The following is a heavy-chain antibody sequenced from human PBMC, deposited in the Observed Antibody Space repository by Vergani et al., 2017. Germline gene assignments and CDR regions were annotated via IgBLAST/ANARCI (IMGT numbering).Heavy chain of an antibody. CDR2: IFYSGTT. CDR3: ARVDTQVPATSHFYYMDV. CDR1: GGSISSGDHC. Sequence: QVQLQESGPGVVKPSQTLSLTCAVSGGSISSGDHCWTWIRQRPGKGLAWLGYIFYSGTTYDTPSLRSRLPISVDTSQNQFSLKFRSVTAADTAVYYCARVDTQVPATSHFYYMDVWGKGTTVVVSS. V-gene: IGHV4-31*11. D-gene: IGHD6-25*01. J-gene: IGHJ6*03.